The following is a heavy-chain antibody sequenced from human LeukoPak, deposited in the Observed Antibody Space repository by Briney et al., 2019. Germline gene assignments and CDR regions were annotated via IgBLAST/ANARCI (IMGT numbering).Heavy chain of an antibody. J-gene: IGHJ6*03. CDR2: INPNSGGT. Sequence: ASVKVSCKASGYTFTGYYMHWVRQAPGQGLEWMGWINPNSGGTNYAQKFQGRVTMTRDTSISTAYMELSRLRSDDTAVYYCARNAYDRGKHIYYMDVWGKGTTVTVSS. V-gene: IGHV1-2*02. CDR3: ARNAYDRGKHIYYMDV. D-gene: IGHD3-22*01. CDR1: GYTFTGYY.